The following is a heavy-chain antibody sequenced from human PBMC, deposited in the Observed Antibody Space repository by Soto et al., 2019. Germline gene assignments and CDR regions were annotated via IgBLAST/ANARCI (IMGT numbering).Heavy chain of an antibody. CDR1: GYTFSDYY. Sequence: ASVKISCKASGYTFSDYYIHWVRQAPGQGLEWMGWINPTTGAPNYALKFQGRVTMTRDRSTSTAYMELKRLRSDDTAAYFCARGHIVTVTEVLRAGWYDSWGQGPQVTVSS. D-gene: IGHD2-21*02. CDR2: INPTTGAP. CDR3: ARGHIVTVTEVLRAGWYDS. V-gene: IGHV1-2*02. J-gene: IGHJ5*01.